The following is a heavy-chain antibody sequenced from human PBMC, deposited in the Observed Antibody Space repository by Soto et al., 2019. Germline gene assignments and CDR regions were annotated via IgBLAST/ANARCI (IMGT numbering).Heavy chain of an antibody. V-gene: IGHV1-18*01. CDR1: GYTFTTYG. Sequence: QVQLVQSGDEVKKPGASVKVSCKASGYTFTTYGITWVRQAPGQGLEWMGWISGFNGNTNYAQRFQGRVSMTTDTFTNTAYMELRSLRSDDTAVYYCAREILPAYPREFDYWGQGTLVTVSS. J-gene: IGHJ4*02. D-gene: IGHD2-15*01. CDR3: AREILPAYPREFDY. CDR2: ISGFNGNT.